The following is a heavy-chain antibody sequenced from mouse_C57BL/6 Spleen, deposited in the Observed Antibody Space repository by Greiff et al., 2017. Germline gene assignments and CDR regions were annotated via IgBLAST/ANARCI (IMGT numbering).Heavy chain of an antibody. CDR1: GYTFTDYE. CDR3: TRRNLFTTVKGDY. D-gene: IGHD1-1*01. Sequence: VQLQESGAELVRPGASVTLSCKASGYTFTDYEMHWVKQTPVHGLEWIGAIDPETGGTAYNQKFKGKAILTADKSSSTAYMELRSLTSEDSAVYYCTRRNLFTTVKGDYWGQGTSVTVSS. J-gene: IGHJ4*01. V-gene: IGHV1-15*01. CDR2: IDPETGGT.